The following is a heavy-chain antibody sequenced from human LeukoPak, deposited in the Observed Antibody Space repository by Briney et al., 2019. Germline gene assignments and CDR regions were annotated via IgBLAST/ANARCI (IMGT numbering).Heavy chain of an antibody. D-gene: IGHD1-26*01. CDR3: ARGSGSHGRDWCNP. Sequence: ASVKVSCKGFGYTFINHDIDWVRQAAGQGLEWMGWMNSNSGNTGYAQKFQGRVTFTRDTSISTAYMELYSLTSDDTAVYYCARGSGSHGRDWCNPWGQGTLVTVSS. CDR2: MNSNSGNT. J-gene: IGHJ5*02. CDR1: GYTFINHD. V-gene: IGHV1-8*03.